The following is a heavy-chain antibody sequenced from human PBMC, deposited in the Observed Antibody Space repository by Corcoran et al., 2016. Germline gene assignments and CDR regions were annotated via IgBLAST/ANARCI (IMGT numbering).Heavy chain of an antibody. V-gene: IGHV3-15*01. CDR3: TAPLSRDYDSSGSHYGMDV. Sequence: EVQLVESGGGLVKPGGSLRLSCAASGFTFSNAWMSWVRQAPGKGLEWVGRIKSKTDGGTTDYAAPVKGRFTISRDDSKNTLYLQMNSLKTEDTAVYYCTAPLSRDYDSSGSHYGMDVWGQGTTVTVSS. CDR2: IKSKTDGGTT. D-gene: IGHD3-22*01. J-gene: IGHJ6*02. CDR1: GFTFSNAW.